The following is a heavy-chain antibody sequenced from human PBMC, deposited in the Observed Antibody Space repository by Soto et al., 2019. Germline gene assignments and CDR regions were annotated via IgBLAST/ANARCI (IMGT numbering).Heavy chain of an antibody. CDR3: ARERYQVISDGMDV. D-gene: IGHD2-2*01. J-gene: IGHJ6*02. Sequence: ASVKVSCKASGYTFTGYYIHWVREAPGQGLEWMGWTNPQTGGTSYGQKFQGRVTLSRDTSINTAYLELSRLRFDDAAVYFCARERYQVISDGMDVWGQGTTVTVSS. CDR1: GYTFTGYY. V-gene: IGHV1-2*02. CDR2: TNPQTGGT.